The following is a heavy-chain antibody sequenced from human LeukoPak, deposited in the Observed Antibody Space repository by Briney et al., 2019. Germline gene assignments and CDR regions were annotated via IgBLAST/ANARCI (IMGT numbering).Heavy chain of an antibody. D-gene: IGHD2-2*01. V-gene: IGHV3-21*06. CDR3: ARGAGYCTSTSCHLWSDY. J-gene: IGHJ4*02. Sequence: GGSLRLSCAASGFTFSSYRMNWVGQAPGKGLEGVSSISSSSNIYYADSVKGRFAISRDNAKNSLYLQMNSLRAEDTAVYYCARGAGYCTSTSCHLWSDYWGQGTLVTVSS. CDR1: GFTFSSYR. CDR2: ISSSSNI.